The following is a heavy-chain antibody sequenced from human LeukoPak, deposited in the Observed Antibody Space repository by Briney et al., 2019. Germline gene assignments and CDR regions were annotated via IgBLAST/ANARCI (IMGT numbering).Heavy chain of an antibody. V-gene: IGHV3-73*01. CDR2: IRSKANSYAT. CDR1: GFTFSGSA. D-gene: IGHD6-19*01. CDR3: TRPHGRADYYYYYYMDV. J-gene: IGHJ6*03. Sequence: GGSLRLSCAASGFTFSGSAMHWVRQASGKGLEWVGRIRSKANSYATAYAASVKGRFTISRDDSKNTAYLQMNSLKTEDTAVYYCTRPHGRADYYYYYYMDVWGKGTTVTVSS.